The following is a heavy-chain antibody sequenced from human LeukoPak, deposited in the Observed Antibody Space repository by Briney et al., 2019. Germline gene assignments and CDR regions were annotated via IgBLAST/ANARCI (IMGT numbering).Heavy chain of an antibody. CDR1: GGSFSGYY. J-gene: IGHJ5*02. CDR2: INHSGST. Sequence: SGTLSLTCAVYGGSFSGYYWSWIRQPPGKGLEWIGEINHSGSTNYNPSLKSRVTISVDTSKNQFSLKLSSVTAAGTAVYYCARVVLDYDYVWGTPPDWFDPWGQGTLVTVSS. D-gene: IGHD3-16*01. CDR3: ARVVLDYDYVWGTPPDWFDP. V-gene: IGHV4-34*01.